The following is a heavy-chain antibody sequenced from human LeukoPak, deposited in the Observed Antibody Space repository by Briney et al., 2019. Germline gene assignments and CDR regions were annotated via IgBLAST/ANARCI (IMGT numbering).Heavy chain of an antibody. J-gene: IGHJ4*02. V-gene: IGHV4-38-2*02. CDR2: IYHSGST. D-gene: IGHD6-13*01. CDR1: GYSISSGYY. CDR3: ARDPAAAADYFDY. Sequence: SETLSLTCAVSGYSISSGYYWGWIRQPPGKGLEWIGSIYHSGSTYYHPSLKSRVTISVDTSKNQFSLKLSSVAAADTAVYYCARDPAAAADYFDYWGQGTLVTVSS.